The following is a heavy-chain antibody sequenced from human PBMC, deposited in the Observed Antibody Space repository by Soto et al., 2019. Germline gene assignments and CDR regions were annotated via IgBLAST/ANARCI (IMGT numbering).Heavy chain of an antibody. V-gene: IGHV3-30*18. CDR3: AKAATVTGGYYFDY. Sequence: QVQLVESGGGVVQPGRSLRLSCAASGFTFSSYGMHWVRQAPGKGLEWVAVISYDGSNKYYADSVKGRFTISRDNSKNTLYLQMNSLRAEDTAVYCCAKAATVTGGYYFDYWGQGTLVTVSS. CDR1: GFTFSSYG. D-gene: IGHD4-17*01. J-gene: IGHJ4*02. CDR2: ISYDGSNK.